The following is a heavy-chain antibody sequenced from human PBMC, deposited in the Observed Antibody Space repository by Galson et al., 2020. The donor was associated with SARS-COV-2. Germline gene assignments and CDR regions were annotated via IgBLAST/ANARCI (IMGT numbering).Heavy chain of an antibody. CDR1: GFSFNNFG. Sequence: GGSLRLSCVAGGFSFNNFGMHWVRQAPGKGLEWVALISYEGSKKYYADSVKGRFTISKDNSRNTLYLSMNSLRREDTAVYYFAKFRDFFDFRSGYYTIATWGLGTTVTVSS. CDR3: AKFRDFFDFRSGYYTIAT. D-gene: IGHD3-3*01. J-gene: IGHJ6*02. CDR2: ISYEGSKK. V-gene: IGHV3-30*18.